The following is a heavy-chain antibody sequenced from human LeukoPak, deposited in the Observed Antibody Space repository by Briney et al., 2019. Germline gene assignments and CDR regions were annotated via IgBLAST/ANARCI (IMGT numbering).Heavy chain of an antibody. Sequence: SETLSLTCAVSGGSISSNSYYWGWIRQPPGKGLEWIGSIYYSGSTYYNPSLKSRVTISVDTSENQFSLKLSSVTAADTAVYYCASLPPNGQDAFDIWGQGTMVTVSS. V-gene: IGHV4-39*07. CDR3: ASLPPNGQDAFDI. J-gene: IGHJ3*02. CDR2: IYYSGST. CDR1: GGSISSNSYY.